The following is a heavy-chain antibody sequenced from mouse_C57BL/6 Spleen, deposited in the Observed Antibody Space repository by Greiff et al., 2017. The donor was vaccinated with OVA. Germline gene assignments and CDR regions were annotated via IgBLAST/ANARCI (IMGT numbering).Heavy chain of an antibody. V-gene: IGHV6-3*01. Sequence: EVLLVESGGGLVQPGGSMKLSCVASGFTFSNYWMNWVRQSPEKGLEWVAQISLKSDNSATHYAVSVKGRFTISRADSKSSVYLQTNDSSAEDSGIYYSAALRRSDYWGQGTTVTVSS. CDR1: GFTFSNYW. CDR3: AALRRSDY. CDR2: ISLKSDNSAT. J-gene: IGHJ4*01.